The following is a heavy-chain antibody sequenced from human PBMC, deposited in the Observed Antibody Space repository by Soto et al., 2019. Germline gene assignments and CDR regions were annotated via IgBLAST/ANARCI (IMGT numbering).Heavy chain of an antibody. J-gene: IGHJ4*02. CDR3: ATIWGGFLEY. CDR1: GGSFSSYA. CDR2: IIPISDTA. V-gene: IGHV1-69*06. Sequence: QVQLAQSGAEVKKPGSSVKVSCKASGGSFSSYAITWVRQAPGQGLEWMGGIIPISDTAHYAQNFQGRVTMTADKSTTTAYMELSSLRSEDTALYYCATIWGGFLEYWGQGTQVTVSS. D-gene: IGHD3-16*01.